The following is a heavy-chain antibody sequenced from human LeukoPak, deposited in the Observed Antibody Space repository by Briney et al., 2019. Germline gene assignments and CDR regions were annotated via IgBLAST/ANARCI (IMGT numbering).Heavy chain of an antibody. D-gene: IGHD2-21*02. V-gene: IGHV3-23*01. Sequence: GGSLRLSCEASGFMLTSYALAWVRQSPGKGLEWVSGISGSATGSYYADSVQGRFTISRDNSKNTLSLQMNSLKVEDTALYYCARYCGGDCNYYYGLDVWGQGTTVIVSS. J-gene: IGHJ6*02. CDR2: ISGSATGS. CDR1: GFMLTSYA. CDR3: ARYCGGDCNYYYGLDV.